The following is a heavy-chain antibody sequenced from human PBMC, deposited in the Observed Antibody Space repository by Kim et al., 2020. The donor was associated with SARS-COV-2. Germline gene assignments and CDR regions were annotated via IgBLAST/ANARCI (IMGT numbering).Heavy chain of an antibody. V-gene: IGHV3-33*05. CDR2: ISYDGSNK. CDR3: ARVGLGAAPDY. J-gene: IGHJ4*02. CDR1: GFTFSSYG. D-gene: IGHD3-16*01. Sequence: GGSLRLSCAASGFTFSSYGMHWVRQAPGKGLEWVAVISYDGSNKYYADSVKGRFSISRDNSKNTLYLQMNSLRAEDTVVYYCARVGLGAAPDYWGQGTLVTVSS.